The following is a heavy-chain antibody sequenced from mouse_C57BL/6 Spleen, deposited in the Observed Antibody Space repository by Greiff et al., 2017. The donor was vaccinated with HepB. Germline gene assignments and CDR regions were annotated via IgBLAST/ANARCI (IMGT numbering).Heavy chain of an antibody. CDR1: GYSFTDYN. J-gene: IGHJ4*01. V-gene: IGHV1-39*01. CDR2: INPNYGTT. D-gene: IGHD1-1*01. CDR3: AKVVASLDYAMDY. Sequence: EVPLVESGPALVKPGASVKISCKASGYSFTDYNMNWVKQSNGKRLEWIGVINPNYGTTSYNQQFKGKATLTVDQSSSTAYMQLNSLTSEDSAVYYCAKVVASLDYAMDYWGQGTSVTVSS.